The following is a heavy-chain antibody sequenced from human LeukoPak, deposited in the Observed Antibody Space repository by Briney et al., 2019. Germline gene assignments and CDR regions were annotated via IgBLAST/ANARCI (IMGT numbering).Heavy chain of an antibody. CDR3: ARGPAAMYGGADY. CDR2: SHYLAKRYK. J-gene: IGHJ4*02. V-gene: IGHV6-1*01. CDR1: GDSAFSNSAA. Sequence: SQTLSLTCGISGDSAFSNSAAWTWSRRSPSRGLEWLGGSHYLAKRYKDYAVPVKSRITINPDTSQNKFSQQLSSVTSEHTVVYYCARGPAAMYGGADYWGQGTLVTVSS. D-gene: IGHD2-2*01.